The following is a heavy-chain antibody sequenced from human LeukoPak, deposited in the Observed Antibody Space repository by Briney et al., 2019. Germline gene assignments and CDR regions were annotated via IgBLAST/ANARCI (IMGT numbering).Heavy chain of an antibody. CDR2: IKQDGSEK. V-gene: IGHV3-7*01. CDR1: GFTFSSYW. CDR3: ARGLATGCDWFDP. D-gene: IGHD3-10*01. J-gene: IGHJ5*02. Sequence: GGSLRLSCAASGFTFSSYWMSWARQAPGKGLEWVANIKQDGSEKYYVDSVKGRFTISRDNAKNSLYLQMNNLRAEDTAVYYCARGLATGCDWFDPWGQGTLVTVSS.